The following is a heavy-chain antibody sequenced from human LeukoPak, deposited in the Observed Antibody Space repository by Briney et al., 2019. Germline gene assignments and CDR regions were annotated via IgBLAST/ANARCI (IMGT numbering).Heavy chain of an antibody. Sequence: PGGSLRHSCAASGFTVSSNYMSWVRQAPGKGLEWVAVIYKVGNTFYADFVKGRFTISRDNPKNTLYLQMNSLRAEDTALYYCARGLVVGGTGVWAFDIWGQGTMVTVSS. V-gene: IGHV3-66*01. CDR2: IYKVGNT. J-gene: IGHJ3*02. CDR1: GFTVSSNY. CDR3: ARGLVVGGTGVWAFDI. D-gene: IGHD1-26*01.